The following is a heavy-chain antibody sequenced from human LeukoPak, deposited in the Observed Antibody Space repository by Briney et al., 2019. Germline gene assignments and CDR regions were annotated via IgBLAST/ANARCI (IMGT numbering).Heavy chain of an antibody. J-gene: IGHJ4*02. CDR1: GGTFSSYA. Sequence: ASVKVSCKASGGTFSSYAISWVRQAPGQGREWMGGIIPIFGTANYAQKFKGRVTITTDESTSTAYMELSSLRSEDTAVYYCARGSSGYDWNFDYWGQGTLVTVSS. CDR3: ARGSSGYDWNFDY. CDR2: IIPIFGTA. V-gene: IGHV1-69*05. D-gene: IGHD5-12*01.